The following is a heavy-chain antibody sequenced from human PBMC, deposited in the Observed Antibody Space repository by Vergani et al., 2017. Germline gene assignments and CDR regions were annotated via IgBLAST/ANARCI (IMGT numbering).Heavy chain of an antibody. J-gene: IGHJ4*02. CDR3: TRPRDASSGYRSPIDY. CDR1: GFTFSGSA. D-gene: IGHD3-22*01. CDR2: IRSKANSYAT. Sequence: EVQLVESGGGLVQPGGSLKLSCAASGFTFSGSAMHWVRQPSGKGLEWFGRIRSKANSYATAYAASVKGRFTISRDDSKNTAYLQMNSLKTGDTAVYYCTRPRDASSGYRSPIDYWGQGILVTVSS. V-gene: IGHV3-73*01.